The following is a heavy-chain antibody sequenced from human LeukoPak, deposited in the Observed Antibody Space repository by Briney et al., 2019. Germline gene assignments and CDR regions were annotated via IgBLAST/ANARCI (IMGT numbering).Heavy chain of an antibody. CDR2: IRYDGSNK. CDR1: GFTFSSYG. Sequence: GGSLRLSCAASGFTFSSYGMHWVRQAPGKGLEWVAFIRYDGSNKYYADSVKGRFTISRDNSKNTLYLQMNSLRAEDTAVYYCAKEVGEGPKHPAPMDSESPRGIDYWGQGTLVTVSS. D-gene: IGHD3-10*01. J-gene: IGHJ4*02. CDR3: AKEVGEGPKHPAPMDSESPRGIDY. V-gene: IGHV3-30*02.